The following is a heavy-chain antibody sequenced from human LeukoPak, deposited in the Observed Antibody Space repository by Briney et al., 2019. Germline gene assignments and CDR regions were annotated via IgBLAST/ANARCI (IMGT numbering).Heavy chain of an antibody. CDR3: ARVALPGIAVAATGAFDI. CDR2: IYYSGST. J-gene: IGHJ3*02. V-gene: IGHV4-59*01. Sequence: SETLSLTCTVSGGSISSYYWSRIRQPPGKGLEWIGYIYYSGSTNYNPSLKSRVTISVDTSKNQFSLKLSSVTAADTAVYYCARVALPGIAVAATGAFDIWGQGTMVTVSS. D-gene: IGHD6-19*01. CDR1: GGSISSYY.